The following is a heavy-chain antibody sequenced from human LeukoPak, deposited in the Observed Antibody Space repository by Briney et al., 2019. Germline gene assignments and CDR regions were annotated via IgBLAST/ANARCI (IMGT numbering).Heavy chain of an antibody. J-gene: IGHJ4*02. CDR1: GGSISSYY. CDR3: ARGVTDVHFDS. CDR2: IYYSGST. D-gene: IGHD4-23*01. V-gene: IGHV4-59*01. Sequence: SETLSLTCTVSGGSISSYYWSWIRLPPGPGLEWIGYIYYSGSTNYNSSLKLRATISVDTSKYKFSLKLSSVTGADTAVYYCARGVTDVHFDSWGQGTLVTVSS.